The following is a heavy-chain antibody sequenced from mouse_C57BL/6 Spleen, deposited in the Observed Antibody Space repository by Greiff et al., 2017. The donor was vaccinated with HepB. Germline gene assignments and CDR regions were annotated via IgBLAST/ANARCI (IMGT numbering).Heavy chain of an antibody. D-gene: IGHD2-3*01. CDR1: GFTFSDYG. J-gene: IGHJ1*03. Sequence: EVKLVESGGGLVKPGGSLKLSCAASGFTFSDYGMHWVRQAPEKGLEWVAYISSGSSTIYYADTVKGRFTISRDNAKNTLFLQMTSLRSEDTAMEYWAMPGWLLQYFDVWGTGTTVTVSS. CDR3: AMPGWLLQYFDV. V-gene: IGHV5-17*01. CDR2: ISSGSSTI.